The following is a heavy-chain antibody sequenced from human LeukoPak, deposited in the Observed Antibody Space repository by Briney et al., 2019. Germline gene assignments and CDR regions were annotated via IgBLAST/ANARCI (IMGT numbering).Heavy chain of an antibody. CDR3: AKDIYSSSWFYFDY. CDR1: GFTFDDYA. D-gene: IGHD6-13*01. Sequence: GRSLRLSCAASGFTFDDYAMHWVRQTPGKGLEWVSGITWNSGSIGYAGSVKGRFTISGDNAKNSLYLQMNSLRAEDTALYYCAKDIYSSSWFYFDYWGQGTLVTVSS. J-gene: IGHJ4*02. CDR2: ITWNSGSI. V-gene: IGHV3-9*01.